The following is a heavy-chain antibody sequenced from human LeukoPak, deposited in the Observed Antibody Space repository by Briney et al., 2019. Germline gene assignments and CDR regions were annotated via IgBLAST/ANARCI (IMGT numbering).Heavy chain of an antibody. CDR2: IYYSGST. D-gene: IGHD2-2*01. CDR1: GGSISSGGYY. Sequence: SETLSLTCTVSGGSISSGGYYWSWIGQHPGKGLEWIGYIYYSGSTYYNPSLKSRVTISVDTSKNQFSLKLSSVTAADTAVYYCAREREYQLPDWGQGTLVTVSS. V-gene: IGHV4-31*03. CDR3: AREREYQLPD. J-gene: IGHJ4*02.